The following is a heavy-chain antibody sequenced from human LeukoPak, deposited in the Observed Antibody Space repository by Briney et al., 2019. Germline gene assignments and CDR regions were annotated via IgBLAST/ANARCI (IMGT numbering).Heavy chain of an antibody. Sequence: GGSLRLSCAASGFTFSSYWMSWVRQAPGKGLEWVAIIKQDGSDKYYVDSVKGRFTISRDNAKNSLYLQMNSLRAEDTAVYYCARAQTDSGYGRYCDYWGQGTLVTASS. D-gene: IGHD5-12*01. CDR1: GFTFSSYW. J-gene: IGHJ4*02. V-gene: IGHV3-7*01. CDR2: IKQDGSDK. CDR3: ARAQTDSGYGRYCDY.